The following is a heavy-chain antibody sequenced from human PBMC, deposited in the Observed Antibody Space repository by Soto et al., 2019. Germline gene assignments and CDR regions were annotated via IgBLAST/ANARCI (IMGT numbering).Heavy chain of an antibody. V-gene: IGHV3-74*01. Sequence: GGSLRLSCAASGFTFSSYWMHWVRQAPGKGLVWVSRINSDGSSTSYADSVKGRFTISRDNAKNTLYLQMNSLRAEDTAVYYCARDVYYYDSSDLRGNDAFDIWGQGTMVTVSS. CDR2: INSDGSST. D-gene: IGHD3-22*01. CDR1: GFTFSSYW. J-gene: IGHJ3*02. CDR3: ARDVYYYDSSDLRGNDAFDI.